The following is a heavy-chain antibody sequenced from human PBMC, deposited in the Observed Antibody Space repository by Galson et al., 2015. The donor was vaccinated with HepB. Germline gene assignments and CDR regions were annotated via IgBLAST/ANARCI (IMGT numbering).Heavy chain of an antibody. CDR1: GGSISSYY. CDR2: IYTSGST. D-gene: IGHD3-3*01. CDR3: ARIRAPRLRFLEWLSDYYGMDV. J-gene: IGHJ6*02. V-gene: IGHV4-4*07. Sequence: SETLSLTCTVSGGSISSYYWSWIRQPAGKGLEWIGRIYTSGSTNYNPSLKSRVTMSVDTSKNQFSLKLSSVTAADTAVYYCARIRAPRLRFLEWLSDYYGMDVWGQGTTVTVSS.